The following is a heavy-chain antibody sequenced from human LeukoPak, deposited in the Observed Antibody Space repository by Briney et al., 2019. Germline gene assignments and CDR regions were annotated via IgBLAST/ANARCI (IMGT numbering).Heavy chain of an antibody. D-gene: IGHD6-13*01. CDR3: AKTMGSSWYGFDY. Sequence: GGSLRLSCAASGFTFSSYAMSWVRQAPGKGLEWVSGINDSGGSTYYADSVKGRFTISRDNSKNTVYLQMNGLRAEDTAVYYCAKTMGSSWYGFDYWGQGTLVTVSS. CDR2: INDSGGST. J-gene: IGHJ4*02. V-gene: IGHV3-23*01. CDR1: GFTFSSYA.